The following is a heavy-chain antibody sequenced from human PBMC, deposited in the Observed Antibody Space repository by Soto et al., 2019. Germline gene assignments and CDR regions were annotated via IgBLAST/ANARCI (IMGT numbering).Heavy chain of an antibody. CDR2: IYHSGST. J-gene: IGHJ5*02. D-gene: IGHD3-3*01. CDR1: GGSISSGSYS. V-gene: IGHV4-30-2*01. Sequence: QLQLQESGSGLVKPSQTLSLTCAVSGGSISSGSYSWSWIRQPPGKGLEWIGYIYHSGSTYYNPSRMRRETISVDRSKNQCSLKLSAVTAADTAVYYCAGMYYVFWSGYYSGGWFDPWGQGTLVNVSS. CDR3: AGMYYVFWSGYYSGGWFDP.